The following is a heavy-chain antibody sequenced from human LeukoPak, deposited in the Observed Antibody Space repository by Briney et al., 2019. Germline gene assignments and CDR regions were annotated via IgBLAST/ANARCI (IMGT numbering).Heavy chain of an antibody. CDR3: ARESRDGYSDAFDI. CDR2: INPNSGAT. D-gene: IGHD5-24*01. CDR1: GYTFTGYY. Sequence: ASVKVSCKASGYTFTGYYMHWVRQAPGQGLEWMGWINPNSGATNYAQKFQGRVTMTRDTSISTAYMELSRLRSDDTAVYYCARESRDGYSDAFDIWGQGTMVTVSS. J-gene: IGHJ3*02. V-gene: IGHV1-2*02.